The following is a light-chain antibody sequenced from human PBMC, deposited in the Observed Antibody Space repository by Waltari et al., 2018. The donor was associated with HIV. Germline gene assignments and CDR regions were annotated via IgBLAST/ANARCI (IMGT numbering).Light chain of an antibody. CDR2: VNSDGSH. Sequence: QLVLTQSPSASASLGASVKLTCTLSSGHTNYAIAWHQLQSEKGPRFLMKVNSDGSHTKGDAIPDRFSGSRSGAEHYLTISSLQAEDEADYYCQRWGTGVEFGGGTKLTVL. V-gene: IGLV4-69*01. CDR1: SGHTNYA. CDR3: QRWGTGVE. J-gene: IGLJ2*01.